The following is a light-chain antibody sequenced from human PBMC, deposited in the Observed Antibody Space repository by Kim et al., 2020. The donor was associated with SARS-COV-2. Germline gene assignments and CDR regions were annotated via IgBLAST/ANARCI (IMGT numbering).Light chain of an antibody. J-gene: IGKJ1*01. Sequence: IQMTQSPSTLSASVGDRVTITCRASQSISSWLAWYQQKPGKAPKVLLYKASSLESGVPSRFSGSGSGTEFTLTISSLQPDDFATYYCQQYNSYWTFGQGTKVDIK. CDR1: QSISSW. CDR2: KAS. CDR3: QQYNSYWT. V-gene: IGKV1-5*03.